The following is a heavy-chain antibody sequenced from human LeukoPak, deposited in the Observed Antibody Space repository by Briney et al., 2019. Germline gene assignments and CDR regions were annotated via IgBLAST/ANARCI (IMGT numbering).Heavy chain of an antibody. D-gene: IGHD1-26*01. CDR3: AKDRFDSWELPQPTY. CDR1: GFTFSGYW. V-gene: IGHV3-15*01. J-gene: IGHJ4*02. CDR2: IKRKTDGGTT. Sequence: PGGSLRLSCAASGFTFSGYWMSWVRQAPGKGLEWVGRIKRKTDGGTTGYAAPVKGRFTISRDDSKNTLYLQMNSLRAEDTAVYYCAKDRFDSWELPQPTYWGQGTLVTVS.